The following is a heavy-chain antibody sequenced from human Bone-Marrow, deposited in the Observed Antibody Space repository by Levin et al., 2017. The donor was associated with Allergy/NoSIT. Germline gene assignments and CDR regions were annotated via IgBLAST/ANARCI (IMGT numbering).Heavy chain of an antibody. CDR2: VNPKNGDT. Sequence: ASVKVSCKTSGYGFSTYEMHWVRQATGQGLEWMGWVNPKNGDTDYALKFQGRVTMTTDTSTRTAYLEMTALTPEDTAVYYCAFGVRAWGRGTAVTVS. CDR3: AFGVRA. V-gene: IGHV1-8*01. CDR1: GYGFSTYE. D-gene: IGHD3-10*01. J-gene: IGHJ5*02.